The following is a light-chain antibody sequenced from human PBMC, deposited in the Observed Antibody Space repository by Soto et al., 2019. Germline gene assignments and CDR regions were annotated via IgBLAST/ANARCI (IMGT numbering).Light chain of an antibody. Sequence: EIVLTQSPATLSLSPGERATLSCRASQSVSSYLAWYQQKHGQAPRLLIYDASNRATGIPARFSGSGSGTDFTLTISSLEPEDFAVYYCQQRSNWPSLTVGGGTKVEIK. CDR3: QQRSNWPSLT. J-gene: IGKJ4*02. V-gene: IGKV3-11*01. CDR2: DAS. CDR1: QSVSSY.